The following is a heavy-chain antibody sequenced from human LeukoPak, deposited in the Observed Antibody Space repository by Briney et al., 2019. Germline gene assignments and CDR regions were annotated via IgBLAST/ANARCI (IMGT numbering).Heavy chain of an antibody. CDR2: IYPGDSDT. CDR1: GYTFTSYW. D-gene: IGHD2-2*01. J-gene: IGHJ4*02. V-gene: IGHV5-51*01. CDR3: VRLSSRSCDY. Sequence: GESLKISCKASGYTFTSYWIGWVRQVPGKGPEWLGIIYPGDSDTRYSPSFQGQVTISVDESISSASLQWSFLKASDTGMYYCVRLSSRSCDYWGQGTLVTVSS.